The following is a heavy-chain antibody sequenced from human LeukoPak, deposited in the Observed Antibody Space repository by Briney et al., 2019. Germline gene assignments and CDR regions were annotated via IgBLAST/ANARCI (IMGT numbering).Heavy chain of an antibody. J-gene: IGHJ3*02. CDR1: GFTFSSHP. V-gene: IGHV3-30-3*01. Sequence: GGSLRLSCAASGFTFSSHPMHWVRQAPGKALEWVATASKRLSGQFYADSVKGRFIISRDNSKNTLYLQMNSLRDDDTAVYYCAREDDAFDIWGQGTMVTVSS. CDR3: AREDDAFDI. CDR2: ASKRLSGQ.